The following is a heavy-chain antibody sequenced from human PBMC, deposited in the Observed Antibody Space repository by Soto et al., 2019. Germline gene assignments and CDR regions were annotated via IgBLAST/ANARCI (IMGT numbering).Heavy chain of an antibody. D-gene: IGHD3-10*01. Sequence: QVQLVQSGVEVKKPGASVKVTCKASGYTFVDYGFSWVRQAPGQGLEWMGWISPYNGNTHYVETFQGRVTMTTDTSTSTAFMELRTLTSHDTAVYYCARVPTPTHGDSNKNNFLDPWGQGTLVTVSS. CDR2: ISPYNGNT. CDR1: GYTFVDYG. J-gene: IGHJ5*02. CDR3: ARVPTPTHGDSNKNNFLDP. V-gene: IGHV1-18*04.